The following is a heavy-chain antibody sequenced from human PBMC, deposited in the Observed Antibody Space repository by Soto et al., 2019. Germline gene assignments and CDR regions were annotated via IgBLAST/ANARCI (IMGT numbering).Heavy chain of an antibody. Sequence: PXETLSLSFTVSGGSISSGYYYWSWIRQPPGKGLEWIGYIYYSGSTYYNPSLKSRVTISVDTSKNQFSLKLSSVTAADTAVYYCARDRRDSSGYSDWGQGTLVTVSS. CDR2: IYYSGST. J-gene: IGHJ4*02. D-gene: IGHD3-22*01. CDR1: GGSISSGYYY. V-gene: IGHV4-30-4*01. CDR3: ARDRRDSSGYSD.